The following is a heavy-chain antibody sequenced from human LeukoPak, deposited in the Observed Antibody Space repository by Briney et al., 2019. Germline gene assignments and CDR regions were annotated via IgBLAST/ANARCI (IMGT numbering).Heavy chain of an antibody. CDR2: ISSSGGST. CDR1: GFTFSSYA. D-gene: IGHD6-13*01. J-gene: IGHJ5*02. Sequence: GGSLRLSCAASGFTFSSYAMSWVRQAPGKGLEWVSSISSSGGSTYYADSVKGRFTISRDNTKNSLYLQMNSLRAEDTAVYYCARVGYGSWYVGYWFDPWGQGTLVTVSS. CDR3: ARVGYGSWYVGYWFDP. V-gene: IGHV3-23*01.